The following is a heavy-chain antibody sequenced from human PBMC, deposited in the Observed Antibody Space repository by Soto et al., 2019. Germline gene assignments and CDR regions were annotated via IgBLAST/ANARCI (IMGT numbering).Heavy chain of an antibody. CDR1: EVTFSNYA. Sequence: PGGSLRLSCAASEVTFSNYAMSWVRQAPGKGLEWVSAISYGGGTTYYADSVKGRFTISRDNSKNTLYLQMNSLRAEDTAIYYCAKCDYYYGSGYFDYWGQGTLVTVSS. CDR2: ISYGGGTT. V-gene: IGHV3-23*01. CDR3: AKCDYYYGSGYFDY. J-gene: IGHJ4*02. D-gene: IGHD3-10*01.